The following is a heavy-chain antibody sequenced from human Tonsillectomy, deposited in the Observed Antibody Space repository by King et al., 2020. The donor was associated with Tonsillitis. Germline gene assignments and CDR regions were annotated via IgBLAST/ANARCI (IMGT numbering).Heavy chain of an antibody. CDR1: GFTFSSYS. CDR2: ISSSSSYI. Sequence: QLVQSGGGLVKPGGSLRLSCAASGFTFSSYSMNWVRQAPGKGLEWVSSISSSSSYIYYADSAKGRFTISRDNAKNSPYLQMNSLRAEDTAVYYCARLRGVAGDAFDIWGQGTMVTVSS. J-gene: IGHJ3*02. CDR3: ARLRGVAGDAFDI. D-gene: IGHD6-19*01. V-gene: IGHV3-21*01.